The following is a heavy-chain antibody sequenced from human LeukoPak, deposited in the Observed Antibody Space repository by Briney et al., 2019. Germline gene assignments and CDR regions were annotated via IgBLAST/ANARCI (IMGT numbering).Heavy chain of an antibody. CDR2: IKQDGRAK. V-gene: IGHV3-7*04. CDR3: ARWSNNFDS. CDR1: GFTFSSSW. J-gene: IGHJ4*02. Sequence: PGGSLRLSCIASGFTFSSSWMSWVRQAPGKGLEWVANIKQDGRAKYCVDSRFTISRDNSNNSLYLQMNSLKAEDTAVYFCARWSNNFDSWGQGTLVTVSS. D-gene: IGHD3-3*01.